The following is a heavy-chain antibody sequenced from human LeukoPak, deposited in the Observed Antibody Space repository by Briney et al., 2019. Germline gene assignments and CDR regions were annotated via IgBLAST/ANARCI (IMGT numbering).Heavy chain of an antibody. D-gene: IGHD6-13*01. CDR1: GFTFSSYA. CDR3: AKDLIAAAQTFNFDY. J-gene: IGHJ4*02. V-gene: IGHV3-23*01. Sequence: TGGSLRLSCAASGFTFSSYAMSWVRQAPGKGLEWVSAISGSGGSTYYADSVKGRFTISRDNSKNTLYLQMNSLRAEDTAVYYCAKDLIAAAQTFNFDYWGQGTLVTVSS. CDR2: ISGSGGST.